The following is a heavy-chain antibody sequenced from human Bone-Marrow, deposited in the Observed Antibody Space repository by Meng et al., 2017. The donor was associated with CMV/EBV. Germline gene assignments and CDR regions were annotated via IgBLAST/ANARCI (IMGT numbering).Heavy chain of an antibody. CDR2: VYYSGST. V-gene: IGHV4-39*06. D-gene: IGHD2-15*01. J-gene: IGHJ5*02. CDR1: GDSIRSSNYY. CDR3: ARVGGPYCSGGRCNVWFAP. Sequence: SETRSLTGLISGDSIRSSNYYWARIRQPPGKGLEWIGNVYYSGSTFYSPSPKSRVIISIDTSKSHCALNRNSVTAADTAVYYCARVGGPYCSGGRCNVWFAPWGQGTLVTFSS.